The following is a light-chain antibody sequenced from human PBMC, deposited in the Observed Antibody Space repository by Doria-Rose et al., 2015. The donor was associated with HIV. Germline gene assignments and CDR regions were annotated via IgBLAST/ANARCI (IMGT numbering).Light chain of an antibody. CDR3: QQYCDTPS. CDR2: WAS. V-gene: IGKV4-1*01. CDR1: QSLLYTSKNY. J-gene: IGKJ3*01. Sequence: DIQVTQSPESLGMSLGERATLNCKSNQSLLYTSKNYLAWYQQKPGQPPKLLMYWASTRQSGVPARFSGSGSGTDFTLTISSLEAEDVAVYYCQQYCDTPSFGPGTTVDIK.